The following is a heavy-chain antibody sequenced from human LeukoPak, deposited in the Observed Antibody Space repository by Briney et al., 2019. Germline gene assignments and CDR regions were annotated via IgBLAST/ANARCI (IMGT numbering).Heavy chain of an antibody. CDR3: AKDYDILTGSFDY. D-gene: IGHD3-9*01. J-gene: IGHJ4*02. CDR2: ISYDGSNK. CDR1: VFTFSSYG. Sequence: PGSSLRLSCAASVFTFSSYGMLWVRQAPGKGLEWVAVISYDGSNKCYADSVKGRLTLSRDNSKNTLYLQMSSLRAEDTAVYYCAKDYDILTGSFDYWGQGTLVTVSS. V-gene: IGHV3-30*18.